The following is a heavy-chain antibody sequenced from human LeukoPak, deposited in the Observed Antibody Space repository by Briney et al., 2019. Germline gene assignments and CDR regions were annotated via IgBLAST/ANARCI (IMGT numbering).Heavy chain of an antibody. D-gene: IGHD3-10*01. Sequence: SVKVSCKASGGTFSSYAISWVRQAPGQGLEWMGRIIPIFGTANYAQKFKGRVTITTDESSSTAYMELSSLRSEDTAVYYCARDYYGSGGFDYWGQGTLVTVSS. CDR3: ARDYYGSGGFDY. J-gene: IGHJ4*02. V-gene: IGHV1-69*05. CDR2: IIPIFGTA. CDR1: GGTFSSYA.